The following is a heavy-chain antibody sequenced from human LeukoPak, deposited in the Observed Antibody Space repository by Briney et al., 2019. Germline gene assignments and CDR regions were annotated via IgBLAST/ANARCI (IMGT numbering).Heavy chain of an antibody. CDR2: ISGSDGST. Sequence: GGSLRLSCAASGFIFSYYAMSWVRQAPGSGLEWVSTISGSDGSTYYADSVKGRFTISRDNSKNTLYLQMNSLRAEDTAVYYCARAHGYCSGGSCSEAFDIWGQGTMVTVSS. J-gene: IGHJ3*02. CDR1: GFIFSYYA. CDR3: ARAHGYCSGGSCSEAFDI. V-gene: IGHV3-23*01. D-gene: IGHD2-15*01.